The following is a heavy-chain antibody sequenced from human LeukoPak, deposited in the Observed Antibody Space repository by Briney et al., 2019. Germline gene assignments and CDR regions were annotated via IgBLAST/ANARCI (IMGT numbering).Heavy chain of an antibody. J-gene: IGHJ4*02. CDR1: GDSIIGTNW. CDR3: ARGVGPTTAQSTFDY. Sequence: KPSETLSLTCTVSGDSIIGTNWWGWIRQAPGKGLEWIGYISHTGTVYSNPSLTSRLTLSIDTSKSQFSLRLTSVTAADTAVYYCARGVGPTTAQSTFDYWGQGALVTVSS. V-gene: IGHV4-28*05. D-gene: IGHD1-26*01. CDR2: ISHTGTV.